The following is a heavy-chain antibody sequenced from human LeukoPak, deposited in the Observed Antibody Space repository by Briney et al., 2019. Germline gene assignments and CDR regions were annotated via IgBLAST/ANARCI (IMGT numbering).Heavy chain of an antibody. CDR3: AAGGGNTFDP. J-gene: IGHJ5*02. D-gene: IGHD1/OR15-1a*01. V-gene: IGHV3-23*01. CDR2: FTGSGGTT. Sequence: SGGSLRLSCGASGLRVSSNAMSWVRQAPGKGLEWVSSFTGSGGTTQYADSVKGRFTISRDDSKNTLYLQMNSLRGDDTAVYYCAAGGGNTFDPWGQGTLVTVSS. CDR1: GLRVSSNA.